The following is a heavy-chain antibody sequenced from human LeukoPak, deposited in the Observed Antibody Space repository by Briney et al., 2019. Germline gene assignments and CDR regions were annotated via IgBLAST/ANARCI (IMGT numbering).Heavy chain of an antibody. J-gene: IGHJ4*02. CDR1: GYTFTGYY. CDR3: ARVWAKYSGYDFLGY. V-gene: IGHV1-2*02. D-gene: IGHD5-12*01. Sequence: ASVKVSCKASGYTFTGYYMHWVRQAPGQGLEWMGWINPNSGGTNYAQKFQSRVTMTRDTSISTAYMELSRLRSDDTAVYYCARVWAKYSGYDFLGYWGQGTLVTVSS. CDR2: INPNSGGT.